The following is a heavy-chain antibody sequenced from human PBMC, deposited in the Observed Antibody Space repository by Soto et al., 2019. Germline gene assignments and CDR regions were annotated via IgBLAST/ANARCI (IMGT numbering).Heavy chain of an antibody. Sequence: QGTLKESGPTLVKPTQTLTLTCSFSGFSLSTSGVGVGWIRQPPGKALEWLALIYWSGDEHYRPSLKSRLSITKDTSKTHVVLIMTDMDPVDTATYYCARGLATLPVFAFDIWGQGTMVTVSS. CDR1: GFSLSTSGVG. CDR3: ARGLATLPVFAFDI. D-gene: IGHD6-6*01. V-gene: IGHV2-5*01. J-gene: IGHJ3*02. CDR2: IYWSGDE.